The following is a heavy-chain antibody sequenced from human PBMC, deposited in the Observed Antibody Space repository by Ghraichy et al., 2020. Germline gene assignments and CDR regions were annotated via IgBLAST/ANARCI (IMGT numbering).Heavy chain of an antibody. CDR1: GYTLTELS. Sequence: ASVKVSCKVSGYTLTELSMHWVRQAPGKGLEWMGGFDPEDGETIYAQKFQGRVTMTEDTSTDTAYMELSSLRSEDTAVYYCATYPTGYDSSGSLFLIGAFYAFDIWGQGTMVTVSS. J-gene: IGHJ3*02. V-gene: IGHV1-24*01. CDR3: ATYPTGYDSSGSLFLIGAFYAFDI. D-gene: IGHD3-22*01. CDR2: FDPEDGET.